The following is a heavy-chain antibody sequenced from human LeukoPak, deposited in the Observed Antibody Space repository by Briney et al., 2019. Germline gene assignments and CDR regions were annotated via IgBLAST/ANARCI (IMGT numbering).Heavy chain of an antibody. CDR2: IYTSGST. J-gene: IGHJ5*02. CDR1: GGSISSSSYY. Sequence: SETLSLTCTVSGGSISSSSYYWSWIRQPAGKGLEWIGRIYTSGSTNYNPSLKSRVTMSVDTSKNQFSLKLSSVTAADTAVYYCAAYSSSSGWYDPWGQGTLVTVSS. CDR3: AAYSSSSGWYDP. D-gene: IGHD6-6*01. V-gene: IGHV4-61*02.